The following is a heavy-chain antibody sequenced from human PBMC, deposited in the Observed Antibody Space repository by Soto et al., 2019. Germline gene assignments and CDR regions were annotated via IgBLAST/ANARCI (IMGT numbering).Heavy chain of an antibody. CDR3: ARLIAAPPTNWFDP. D-gene: IGHD6-6*01. J-gene: IGHJ5*02. Sequence: QLQLQESGPGLVKPSETLSLTCTVSGGSISSSSYYWGWIRQPPGKGLEWIGSIYYSGSTYYNPSLKSRVTISVDTSKNQFSLKLRSVTAADTAVYYCARLIAAPPTNWFDPWGQGTLVTVSS. CDR1: GGSISSSSYY. CDR2: IYYSGST. V-gene: IGHV4-39*01.